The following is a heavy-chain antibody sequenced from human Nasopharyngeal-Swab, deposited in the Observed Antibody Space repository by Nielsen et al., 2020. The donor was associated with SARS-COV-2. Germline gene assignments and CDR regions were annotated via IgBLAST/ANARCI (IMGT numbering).Heavy chain of an antibody. CDR2: ISYDVNNE. V-gene: IGHV3-30-3*01. D-gene: IGHD7-27*01. CDR1: GFTFSRYD. J-gene: IGHJ4*02. CDR3: ATDHNSGID. Sequence: GESLKISCAASGFTFSRYDMHWVRQAPGKGLEWVAIISYDVNNEYYADSVKGRFTISRDNSKNTLYLQTNSLRAEDAAMYYCATDHNSGIDWGQGTLVTVSS.